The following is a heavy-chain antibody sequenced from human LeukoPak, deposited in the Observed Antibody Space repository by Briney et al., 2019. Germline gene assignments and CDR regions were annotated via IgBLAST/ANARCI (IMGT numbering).Heavy chain of an antibody. CDR2: ISGSDGST. D-gene: IGHD5-18*01. V-gene: IGHV3-23*01. CDR3: AKAPLDTATGNMYYFDY. CDR1: AFTFSSYA. Sequence: GGSLRPSCAASAFTFSSYAMSWVRPAPRNGLEWVSAISGSDGSTYYADSVKGRFTISRDNSKNTLYLQMNSPRAEDTAVYYCAKAPLDTATGNMYYFDYWGQGTLVTVSP. J-gene: IGHJ4*02.